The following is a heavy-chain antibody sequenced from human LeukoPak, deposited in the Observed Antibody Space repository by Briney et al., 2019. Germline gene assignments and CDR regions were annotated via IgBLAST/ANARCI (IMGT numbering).Heavy chain of an antibody. CDR1: GDSNSNSIYY. J-gene: IGHJ4*02. D-gene: IGHD6-13*01. Sequence: SETLSLTCTVSGDSNSNSIYYWAWIRQPPGKGLEWIATIDYSGSTYYNPSLKSRATISKDTSKNQFSLKVTSVTAADTAVYYCARDLGYKSSWSPFGDWGQGTLVTASS. V-gene: IGHV4-39*07. CDR2: IDYSGST. CDR3: ARDLGYKSSWSPFGD.